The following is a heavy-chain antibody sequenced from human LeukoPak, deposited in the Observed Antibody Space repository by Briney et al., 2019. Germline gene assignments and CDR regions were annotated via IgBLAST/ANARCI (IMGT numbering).Heavy chain of an antibody. CDR3: AWGGMAAFDS. D-gene: IGHD3-16*01. V-gene: IGHV3-11*04. Sequence: PGGSLRLSCAASGFTFSDDYMSWIRQAPGKGLEWVAYISSSGNTRYYADSVKGRFTISRDNAKNSLYLQMNSLRAEDTAVYYCAWGGMAAFDSWGQGTLVTVSS. J-gene: IGHJ4*02. CDR1: GFTFSDDY. CDR2: ISSSGNTR.